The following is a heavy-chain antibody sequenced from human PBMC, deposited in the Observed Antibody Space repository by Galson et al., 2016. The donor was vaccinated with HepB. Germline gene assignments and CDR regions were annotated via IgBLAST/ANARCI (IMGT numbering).Heavy chain of an antibody. CDR1: GFTFSNYW. CDR2: VNPDGSSR. V-gene: IGHV3-74*01. Sequence: SLRLSCAASGFTFSNYWMHWVRQAPGKGLVWVARVNPDGSSRSSADSVKGRFTISRDNANTTLYLQMDSLRADDTAVYYCARDGPSLDYWGQGTLVTVSS. J-gene: IGHJ4*02. CDR3: ARDGPSLDY.